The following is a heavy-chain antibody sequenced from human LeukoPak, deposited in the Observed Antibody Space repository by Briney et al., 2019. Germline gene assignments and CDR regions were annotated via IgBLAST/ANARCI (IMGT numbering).Heavy chain of an antibody. V-gene: IGHV1-2*07. CDR2: VNPSGGNT. D-gene: IGHD3-16*01. CDR3: VRADRVGGGDDAPFDI. J-gene: IGHJ3*02. CDR1: GYTFTVFY. Sequence: GASVKVSCKASGYTFTVFYIHWVRQAPGQGLEWLGWVNPSGGNTVYSHKFQDRVSMTRDASISTAYIELSRLTFDDTAVYYCVRADRVGGGDDAPFDIWGQGTMITVSS.